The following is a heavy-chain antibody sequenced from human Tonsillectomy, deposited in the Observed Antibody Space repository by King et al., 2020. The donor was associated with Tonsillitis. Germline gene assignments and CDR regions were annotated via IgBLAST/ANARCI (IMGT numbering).Heavy chain of an antibody. CDR3: AKDRTYYKTTYYFDY. V-gene: IGHV3-23*04. J-gene: IGHJ4*02. Sequence: VQLVESGGGLVQPGGSLRVSCAASGFTFSSYAMSWVRQAPGKGLEWVSLISGGGGSTYYADSVKGRFTISRDNSKNTLYLQMNSLRVEDTAVYYCAKDRTYYKTTYYFDYWGQGTLVTVSS. CDR1: GFTFSSYA. D-gene: IGHD3-10*01. CDR2: ISGGGGST.